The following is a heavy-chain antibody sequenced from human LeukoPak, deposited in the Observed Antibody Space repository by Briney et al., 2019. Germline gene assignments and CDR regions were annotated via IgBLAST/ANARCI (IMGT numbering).Heavy chain of an antibody. D-gene: IGHD3-10*01. CDR2: INPNSGGT. V-gene: IGHV1-2*02. Sequence: ASVKVSCKASGYTFTGYYMHWVRQAPGQGLEWMGWINPNSGGTNYAQKFQGRVTMTRDTSISTAYMELSRLRSDDTAVYYCARERQYYGSGSYYNLPSWFDLWGQGTLVTVSS. CDR3: ARERQYYGSGSYYNLPSWFDL. CDR1: GYTFTGYY. J-gene: IGHJ5*02.